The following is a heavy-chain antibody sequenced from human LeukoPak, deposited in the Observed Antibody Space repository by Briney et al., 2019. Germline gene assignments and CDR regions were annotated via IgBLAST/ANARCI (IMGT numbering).Heavy chain of an antibody. J-gene: IGHJ4*02. D-gene: IGHD3-10*01. CDR2: ISAYNGNT. CDR3: VRDRYVHMFRGVIKLDY. Sequence: ASVKVSCKASGYTFTSYGISWVRQPPAQGLEWMGLISAYNGNTNYAQKLQGRVTMTTDTSTSTADMELRSLRSDDTAVYYCVRDRYVHMFRGVIKLDYWGQGTLVTVSS. CDR1: GYTFTSYG. V-gene: IGHV1-18*01.